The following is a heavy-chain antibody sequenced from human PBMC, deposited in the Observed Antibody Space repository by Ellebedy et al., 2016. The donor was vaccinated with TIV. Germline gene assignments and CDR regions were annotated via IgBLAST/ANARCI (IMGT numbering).Heavy chain of an antibody. D-gene: IGHD3-10*01. CDR2: INPEETTT. CDR1: GFYW. Sequence: GESLKISCAGSGFYWMHWVRQAPGKGLVWVSRINPEETTTNYADSVRGRFAISRDIAKNTVYLQMNSLRVEDTAVYYCASRGVAVQGADYWGQGTLVTVSS. V-gene: IGHV3-74*01. CDR3: ASRGVAVQGADY. J-gene: IGHJ4*02.